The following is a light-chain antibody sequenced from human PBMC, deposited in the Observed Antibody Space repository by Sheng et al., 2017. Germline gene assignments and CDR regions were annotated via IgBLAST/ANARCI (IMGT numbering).Light chain of an antibody. V-gene: IGKV1-33*01. J-gene: IGKJ4*01. CDR2: DAS. CDR1: QDIYNY. CDR3: QRYDDLPPT. Sequence: DIQMTQSPPSLSASVGDRVTITCQASQDIYNYLNWFQQKPGKAPKLLVYDASSLQIGVPSRFSGTGSGTYFTLIISNLQPDDIATYYCQRYDDLPPTFGGGTKVEIK.